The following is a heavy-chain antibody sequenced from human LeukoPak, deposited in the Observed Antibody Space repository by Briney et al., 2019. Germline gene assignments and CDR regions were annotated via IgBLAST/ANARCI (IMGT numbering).Heavy chain of an antibody. CDR2: ITSPVGRI. V-gene: IGHV3-21*01. J-gene: IGHJ4*02. CDR1: GFTFSTYS. CDR3: ATDGRSSGWYGFGY. Sequence: GGSLRLSCAASGFTFSTYSMNWVRQAPGKGLEWVSSITSPVGRIYYADSLKGRITISRDNARSSLYLQMNSLRAEDTAVYYCATDGRSSGWYGFGYWGQGTLLTVSS. D-gene: IGHD6-19*01.